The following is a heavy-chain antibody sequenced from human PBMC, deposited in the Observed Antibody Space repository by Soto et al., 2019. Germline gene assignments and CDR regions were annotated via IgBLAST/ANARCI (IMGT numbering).Heavy chain of an antibody. CDR3: ARDVEYCSGGGCYSPDS. J-gene: IGHJ4*02. D-gene: IGHD2-15*01. V-gene: IGHV3-11*01. Sequence: GGSLRLSCAASGFTRSDFYMSWLRQAPGKGLEWVSYMNYSGSTRYYADSVKGRFTISRDNAKNLLYLQMNNLRAEDTAMYYCARDVEYCSGGGCYSPDSWGQGTLVTVSS. CDR2: MNYSGSTR. CDR1: GFTRSDFY.